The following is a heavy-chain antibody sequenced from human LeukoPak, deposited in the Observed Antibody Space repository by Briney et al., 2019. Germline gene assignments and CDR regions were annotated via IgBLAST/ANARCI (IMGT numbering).Heavy chain of an antibody. J-gene: IGHJ4*02. CDR1: GYTFTSYX. Sequence: GYTFTSYXXXXXXXXXGKGXXXXXIIYPGDSHTRYSPSFQGQVTISADKSSSSAYLQWSSLKASDTAMYYCAGLPYNVGAIDYWGQGTLVTVSS. D-gene: IGHD1-26*01. CDR2: IYPGDSHT. CDR3: AGLPYNVGAIDY. V-gene: IGHV5-51*01.